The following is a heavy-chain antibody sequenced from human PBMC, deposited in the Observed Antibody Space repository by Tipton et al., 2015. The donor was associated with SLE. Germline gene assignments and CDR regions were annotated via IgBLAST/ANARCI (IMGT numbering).Heavy chain of an antibody. V-gene: IGHV4-34*01. J-gene: IGHJ5*02. CDR1: GGSFSGYF. CDR2: INHSGST. Sequence: TLSLTCAVYGGSFSGYFWSWIRQPPGKGLEWIGEINHSGSTNYNPSLKSRVTISLDTSKNQFSLRLSSVTAADTAVYYCAARVEDTRSMVGWVDPWGQRTLFTV. CDR3: AARVEDTRSMVGWVDP. D-gene: IGHD2-15*01.